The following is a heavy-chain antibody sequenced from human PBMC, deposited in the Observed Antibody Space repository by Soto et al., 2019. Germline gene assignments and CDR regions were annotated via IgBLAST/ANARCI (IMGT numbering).Heavy chain of an antibody. Sequence: PSETLSLTCTVSGDSIRSSSHYWAWNRQPPGKGLEWIGGFYYSGSPYYNPSLKSRVTMSVDTSKNQFSLNLNSVTAADTAVYYCARRLYYDSSGFEGGGMDVWGQGTTVTVSS. CDR1: GDSIRSSSHY. CDR3: ARRLYYDSSGFEGGGMDV. CDR2: FYYSGSP. D-gene: IGHD3-22*01. J-gene: IGHJ6*02. V-gene: IGHV4-39*01.